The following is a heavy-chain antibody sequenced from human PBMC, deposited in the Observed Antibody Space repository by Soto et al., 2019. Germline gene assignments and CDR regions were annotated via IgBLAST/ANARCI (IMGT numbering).Heavy chain of an antibody. D-gene: IGHD6-13*01. CDR3: ATAKGYSSSWYGGDNYYYYGMDV. J-gene: IGHJ6*02. Sequence: EVQLVESGGGLVKPGGSLRLSCAASGFTFSSYSMNWVRQAPGMGLEWVSSISSSSSYIYYADSVKGRFTISRDNAKNSLYLQMNSLRAEDTAVYYCATAKGYSSSWYGGDNYYYYGMDVWGQGTTVTVSS. V-gene: IGHV3-21*01. CDR1: GFTFSSYS. CDR2: ISSSSSYI.